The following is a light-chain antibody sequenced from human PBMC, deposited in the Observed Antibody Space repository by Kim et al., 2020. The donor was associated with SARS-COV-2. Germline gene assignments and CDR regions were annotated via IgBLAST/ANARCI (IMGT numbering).Light chain of an antibody. Sequence: GQAITISCTGNSSDVGGYNDVYWYQQHRDKAHKLMIYDDSNRPSGVSSRFSGSKSNNAASLTISGRQAEDEADYYCSSYTSSSTRVFGGGTQLTVL. J-gene: IGLJ3*02. CDR2: DDS. CDR1: SSDVGGYND. CDR3: SSYTSSSTRV. V-gene: IGLV2-14*03.